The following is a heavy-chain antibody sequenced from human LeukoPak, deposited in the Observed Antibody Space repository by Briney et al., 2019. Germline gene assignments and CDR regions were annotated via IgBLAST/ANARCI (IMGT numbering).Heavy chain of an antibody. D-gene: IGHD3-22*01. J-gene: IGHJ3*02. CDR3: ARAHYYDSSGYPPGGAFDI. CDR2: IYYSGST. CDR1: GGSISSSSYY. Sequence: SETLSLTCTVSGGSISSSSYYWGWIRQPPGKGLEWIGSIYYSGSTYYNPSLKSRVTISVDTSKNQFSLKLSSVTAADTAVYYCARAHYYDSSGYPPGGAFDIWGQGTMVTVSS. V-gene: IGHV4-39*07.